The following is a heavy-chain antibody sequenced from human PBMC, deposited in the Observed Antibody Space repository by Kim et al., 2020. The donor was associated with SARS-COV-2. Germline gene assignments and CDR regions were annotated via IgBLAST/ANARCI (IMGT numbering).Heavy chain of an antibody. D-gene: IGHD4-4*01. V-gene: IGHV1-69*13. J-gene: IGHJ4*02. CDR2: IIPIFGTA. CDR1: GGTFSSYA. Sequence: SVKVSCKASGGTFSSYAISWVRQAPGQGLEWMGGIIPIFGTANYAQKFQGRVTITADESTSTAYMELSSLRSEDTAVYYCAREWGTTVTTSGLWIWGQGTLVTVSS. CDR3: AREWGTTVTTSGLWI.